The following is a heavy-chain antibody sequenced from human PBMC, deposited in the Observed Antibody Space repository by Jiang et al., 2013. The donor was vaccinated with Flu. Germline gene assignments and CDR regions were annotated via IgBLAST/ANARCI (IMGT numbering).Heavy chain of an antibody. CDR2: MYYSGST. V-gene: IGHV4-39*01. CDR1: GGSISSSSYY. J-gene: IGHJ3*02. Sequence: GSGLVKPSETLSLTCTVSGGSISSSSYYWGWIRQPPGKGLEWIGSMYYSGSTYYNPSLKSRVTISVDTSKNQFSLKLSSVTAADTAVYYCARHGPPRYCSGGSPCDAFDMWGQGTMVIVSS. D-gene: IGHD2-15*01. CDR3: ARHGPPRYCSGGSPCDAFDM.